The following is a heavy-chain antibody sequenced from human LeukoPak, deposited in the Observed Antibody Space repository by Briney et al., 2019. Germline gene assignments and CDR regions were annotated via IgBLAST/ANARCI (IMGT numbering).Heavy chain of an antibody. D-gene: IGHD3-16*01. CDR1: GFTFSFYG. CDR3: ARDPGLNY. V-gene: IGHV3-33*01. J-gene: IGHJ4*02. Sequence: GGSLRLSCAASGFTFSFYGMHWVRQAPGKGLEWVALIWNHGGNKYYADSVKGRFTISRDNSKNTLYLQMNSLRAEDTAVYYCARDPGLNYWGQGTLVTVSS. CDR2: IWNHGGNK.